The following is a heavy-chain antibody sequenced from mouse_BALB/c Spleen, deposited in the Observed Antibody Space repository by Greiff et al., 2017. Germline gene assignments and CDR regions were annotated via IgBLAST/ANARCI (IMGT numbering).Heavy chain of an antibody. Sequence: EVKLVESGGGLVKPGGSLKLSCAASGFTFSSYAMSWVRQTPEKRLEWVATIGSGGSYTYYPDSVKGRFTISRDNAKNTLYLQMSSLRSEDTAMYYCARRGYGNYEAYWGQGTLVTVSA. CDR1: GFTFSSYA. V-gene: IGHV5-9-3*01. CDR2: IGSGGSYT. J-gene: IGHJ3*01. CDR3: ARRGYGNYEAY. D-gene: IGHD2-1*01.